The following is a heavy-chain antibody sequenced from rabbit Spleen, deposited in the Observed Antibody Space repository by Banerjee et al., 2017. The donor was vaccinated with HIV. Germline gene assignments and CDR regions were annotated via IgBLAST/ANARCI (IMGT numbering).Heavy chain of an antibody. V-gene: IGHV1S7*01. CDR2: IDPVFGIT. D-gene: IGHD8-1*01. CDR1: GFTLSSYY. CDR3: ARDGAGGSYFAL. Sequence: QLKESGGGLVQPGGSLKLSCKASGFTLSSYYMNWVRQAPGKGLEWIGYIDPVFGITSYASWVNGRSSISRENAQNTVFLQMTSLTAADTATYFCARDGAGGSYFALWGPGTLVTVS. J-gene: IGHJ4*01.